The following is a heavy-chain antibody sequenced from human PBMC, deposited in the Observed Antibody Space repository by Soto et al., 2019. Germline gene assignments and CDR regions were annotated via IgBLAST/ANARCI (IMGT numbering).Heavy chain of an antibody. CDR2: IWYDGSNK. D-gene: IGHD6-6*01. CDR1: GFTFSSYG. Sequence: QVQLVESGGGVVQPGRSLRLSCAASGFTFSSYGMHWVRQAPGKGLEWVAVIWYDGSNKYYADSVKGRFTISRDNSKNTLYLQMNMLRAEDTAVYFCARDGAPEGYSSSSHRYRIDVWGQGTTVTVSS. CDR3: ARDGAPEGYSSSSHRYRIDV. V-gene: IGHV3-33*01. J-gene: IGHJ6*01.